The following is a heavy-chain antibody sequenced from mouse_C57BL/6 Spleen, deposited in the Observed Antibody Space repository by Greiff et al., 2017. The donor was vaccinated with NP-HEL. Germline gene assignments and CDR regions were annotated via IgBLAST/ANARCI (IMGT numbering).Heavy chain of an antibody. CDR2: IDPSDSYT. J-gene: IGHJ3*01. CDR1: GYTFTSYW. D-gene: IGHD2-4*01. Sequence: QVQLQQPGAELVMPGASVKLSCKASGYTFTSYWMHWVKQRPGQGLEWIGEIDPSDSYTNYNQKFKGKSTLTVDKSSSTAYMQLSSLTSEDSAVYYCARLDDYDRTWFAYWGQGTLVTVSA. V-gene: IGHV1-69*01. CDR3: ARLDDYDRTWFAY.